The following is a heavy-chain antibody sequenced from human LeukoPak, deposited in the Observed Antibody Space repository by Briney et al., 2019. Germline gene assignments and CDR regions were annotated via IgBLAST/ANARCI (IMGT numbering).Heavy chain of an antibody. Sequence: PGGSLRLSCAASGFTFSSYGMHWVRQAPGKGLEWVAVISYDGSNKYYADSVKGRFTISRDNSKNTLYLQMNSLRAEDTAVYYCAKDLSPSPPPSYGYPHWFDPWGQGTLVTVSS. CDR3: AKDLSPSPPPSYGYPHWFDP. J-gene: IGHJ5*02. V-gene: IGHV3-30*18. D-gene: IGHD5-18*01. CDR2: ISYDGSNK. CDR1: GFTFSSYG.